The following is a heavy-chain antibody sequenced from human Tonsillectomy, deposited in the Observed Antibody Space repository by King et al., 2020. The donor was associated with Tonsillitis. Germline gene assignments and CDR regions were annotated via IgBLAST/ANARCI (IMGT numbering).Heavy chain of an antibody. CDR1: GYTFTSFY. J-gene: IGHJ4*02. V-gene: IGHV1-46*01. Sequence: VQLVQSGAEVKKPGASVKVSCKASGYTFTSFYMHWVRQAPGQGLEWMGIINPSDDSTNYAQKFQDRVTMTTDTPTSTVYMELSSLRSEDTAVYYGAREIGYCSSTSCLPSGYWGQGTLVTVSS. CDR3: AREIGYCSSTSCLPSGY. D-gene: IGHD2-2*01. CDR2: INPSDDST.